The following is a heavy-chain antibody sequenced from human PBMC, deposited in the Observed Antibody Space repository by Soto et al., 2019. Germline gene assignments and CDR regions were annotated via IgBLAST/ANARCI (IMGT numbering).Heavy chain of an antibody. Sequence: QVQLVQSGAEVKKPGASVKVSCKASGYTFTSYYMHWVRLAPGQGLEWMGIINPDGGGTSYAQQFQGRVIMNRDTSTSTVYMEMSSLRSEDTAVYYCAVGGNYLSMDVWGQGTTVTVSS. CDR2: INPDGGGT. CDR3: AVGGNYLSMDV. J-gene: IGHJ6*02. V-gene: IGHV1-46*01. CDR1: GYTFTSYY. D-gene: IGHD4-4*01.